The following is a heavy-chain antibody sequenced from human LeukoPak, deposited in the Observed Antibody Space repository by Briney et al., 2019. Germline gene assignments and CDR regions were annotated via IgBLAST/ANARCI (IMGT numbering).Heavy chain of an antibody. CDR3: ARTYYDILTGYNPYFDY. CDR2: ITASSTAI. D-gene: IGHD3-9*01. CDR1: GFTFNTYT. V-gene: IGHV3-21*01. J-gene: IGHJ4*02. Sequence: GGSLRLSCAASGFTFNTYTMNWVRQAPGKGLEWVSSITASSTAIYSADSVKGRFTISRDNAKNFLYLQMNSLRAEDTAVYYCARTYYDILTGYNPYFDYWGQGILVTVSS.